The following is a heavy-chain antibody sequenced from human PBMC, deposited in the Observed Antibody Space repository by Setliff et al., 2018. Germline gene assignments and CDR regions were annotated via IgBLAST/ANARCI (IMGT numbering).Heavy chain of an antibody. CDR1: GFTFSGYW. CDR2: IDNHGSTT. D-gene: IGHD6-13*01. CDR3: ARVRVGSSWYDAFDV. Sequence: GESLKISCKASGFTFSGYWMHWVRQAPGKGLVWVSRIDNHGSTTNYADSVKGRFTISRDNTKNTLYLQMNSLRAEDTAIYYCARVRVGSSWYDAFDVWGQGTMVTVSS. J-gene: IGHJ3*01. V-gene: IGHV3-74*01.